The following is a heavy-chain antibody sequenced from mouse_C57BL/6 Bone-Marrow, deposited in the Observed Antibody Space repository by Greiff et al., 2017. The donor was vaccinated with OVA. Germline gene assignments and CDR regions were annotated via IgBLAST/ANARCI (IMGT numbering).Heavy chain of an antibody. CDR1: GYTFTGYW. CDR3: ARVGLSTMITTDYFDY. CDR2: ILPGSGST. Sequence: VQLQQSGAELMKPGASVKLSCKATGYTFTGYWIEWVKQRPGHGLEWIGEILPGSGSTNYNEKFKGKATLPADTSSNTAYMQLSSLTTEDSAIYYCARVGLSTMITTDYFDYWGQGTTLTVSS. V-gene: IGHV1-9*01. J-gene: IGHJ2*01. D-gene: IGHD2-4*01.